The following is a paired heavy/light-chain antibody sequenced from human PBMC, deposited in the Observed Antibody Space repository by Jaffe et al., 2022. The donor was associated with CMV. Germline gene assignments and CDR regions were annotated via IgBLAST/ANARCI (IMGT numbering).Light chain of an antibody. CDR1: QSVSSY. V-gene: IGKV3-11*01. CDR2: DAS. J-gene: IGKJ2*01. Sequence: EIVLTQSPATLSLSPGERATLSCRASQSVSSYLAWYQQKPGQAPRLLIYDASNRATGIPARFSGSGSGTDFTLTISSLEPEDFAVYYCQQRSNWPRYTFGQGTKLEIK. CDR3: QQRSNWPRYT.
Heavy chain of an antibody. D-gene: IGHD2-21*02. J-gene: IGHJ6*02. CDR3: ATQPVVVVTPYGMDV. CDR2: IYYSGST. Sequence: QLQLQESGPGLVKPSETLSLTCTVSGGSISSSSYYWGWIRQPPGKGLEWIGSIYYSGSTYYNPSLKSRVTISVDTSKNQFSLKLSSVTAADTAVYYCATQPVVVVTPYGMDVWGQGTTVTVSS. V-gene: IGHV4-39*01. CDR1: GGSISSSSYY.